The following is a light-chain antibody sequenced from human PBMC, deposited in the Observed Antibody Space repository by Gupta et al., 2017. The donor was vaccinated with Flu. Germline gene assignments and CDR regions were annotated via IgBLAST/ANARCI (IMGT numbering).Light chain of an antibody. V-gene: IGKV4-1*01. Sequence: FLGESATINCKSSQSVLYSSNNKNYLAWYQQKPGQPPKLLMYWASTRESGGPDRFSGSGSGKDFTLTISSLQAEDVAVYYCQQYYSTPRTFGQGKKGE. CDR3: QQYYSTPRT. CDR2: WAS. J-gene: IGKJ1*01. CDR1: QSVLYSSNNKNY.